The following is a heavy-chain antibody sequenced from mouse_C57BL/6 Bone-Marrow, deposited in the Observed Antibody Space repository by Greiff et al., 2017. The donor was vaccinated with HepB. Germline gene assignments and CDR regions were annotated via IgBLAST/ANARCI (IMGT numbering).Heavy chain of an antibody. CDR2: IDPETGGT. CDR3: TRRGGYYAMDY. Sequence: VQLQQSGAELVRPGASVTLSCKASGYTFTDYEMNWVKQTPVHGLEWIGAIDPETGGTAYNQKFKGKAILTADKSSSTAYMELRSLTSEDSAVYYCTRRGGYYAMDYWGQGTSVTVSS. CDR1: GYTFTDYE. V-gene: IGHV1-15*01. J-gene: IGHJ4*01.